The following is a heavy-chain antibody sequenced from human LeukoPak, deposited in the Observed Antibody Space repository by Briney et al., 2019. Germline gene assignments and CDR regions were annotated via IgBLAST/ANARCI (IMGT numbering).Heavy chain of an antibody. CDR3: ARAEYSGYDYRDYYYYYYYMDV. D-gene: IGHD5-12*01. Sequence: GGSLRLSCAASGFTFSDYYMSWVRQAPGKGLEWVSAISGSGGSTYYADSVKGRFTISRDNAKNSLYLQLNSLRAEDTAVYYCARAEYSGYDYRDYYYYYYYMDVWGKGTTVTVSS. J-gene: IGHJ6*03. CDR2: ISGSGGST. V-gene: IGHV3-11*04. CDR1: GFTFSDYY.